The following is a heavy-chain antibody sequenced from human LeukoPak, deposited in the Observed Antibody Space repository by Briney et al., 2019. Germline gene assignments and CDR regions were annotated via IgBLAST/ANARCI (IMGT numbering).Heavy chain of an antibody. J-gene: IGHJ5*02. Sequence: PSETLSLTCTVSGGSISSYYWGWIRQPPGKGLEWIGSIYHSGSTYYNPSLKSRVTISVDTSKNQFSLKLSSVTAADTAVYYCARRRQSWNQYNWFDPWGQGTLVTVSS. D-gene: IGHD1-1*01. V-gene: IGHV4-38-2*02. CDR1: GGSISSYY. CDR2: IYHSGST. CDR3: ARRRQSWNQYNWFDP.